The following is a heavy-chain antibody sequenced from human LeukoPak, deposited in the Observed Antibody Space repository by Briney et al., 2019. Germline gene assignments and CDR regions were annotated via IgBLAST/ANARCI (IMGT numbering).Heavy chain of an antibody. CDR3: ARVPAAIHVYAFDI. V-gene: IGHV1-2*02. D-gene: IGHD2-2*02. J-gene: IGHJ3*02. CDR2: INPNSGGT. CDR1: GYTFTGYY. Sequence: GASVKVSCKASGYTFTGYYMHWVRQAPGQGLEWMGWINPNSGGTNYAQKFQGRVTMTRDTSISTAYMELSRLRSDDTAVYYCARVPAAIHVYAFDIWGQGTMVTVSS.